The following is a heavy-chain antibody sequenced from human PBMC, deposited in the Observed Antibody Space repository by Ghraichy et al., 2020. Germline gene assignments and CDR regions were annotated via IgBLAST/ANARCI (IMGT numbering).Heavy chain of an antibody. Sequence: SETLSLTCTVSGGSISGFHWSWIRQPPGKGLEWIGYVYYTGSTNYNPSLKSRVTISLDTSKNQFSLKLTSVTAADTAVYYCARLDSSGYYWYALDIWGQGTMVTVSS. J-gene: IGHJ3*02. CDR3: ARLDSSGYYWYALDI. CDR2: VYYTGST. CDR1: GGSISGFH. V-gene: IGHV4-59*01. D-gene: IGHD3-22*01.